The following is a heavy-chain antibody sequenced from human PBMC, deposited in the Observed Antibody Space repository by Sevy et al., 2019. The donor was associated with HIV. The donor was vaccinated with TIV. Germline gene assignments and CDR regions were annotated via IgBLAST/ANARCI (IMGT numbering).Heavy chain of an antibody. J-gene: IGHJ5*02. V-gene: IGHV3-30*02. CDR1: GFSFSSYG. CDR3: VKGRTGRVARFDA. D-gene: IGHD2-15*01. CDR2: IHTNENTQ. Sequence: GGSLRLSCAASGFSFSSYGMHWIRQAPGKGLEWVAFIHTNENTQYYADSVKGRFTISRDNSKNTQSLQMNSVTPEDTAIYCCVKGRTGRVARFDAWGQGILVTVSS.